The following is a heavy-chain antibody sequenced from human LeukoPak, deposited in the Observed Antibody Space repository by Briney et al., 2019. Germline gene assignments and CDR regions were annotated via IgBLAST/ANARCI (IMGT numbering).Heavy chain of an antibody. CDR3: ARHDCSGGSCYSDY. J-gene: IGHJ4*02. D-gene: IGHD2-15*01. CDR1: GGSISSSSYY. Sequence: SGTLSLTXTVSGGSISSSSYYWGWIRQPPGKGLEWIGSIYYSGSTYYNPSLKSRVTISVDTSKNQFSLKLSSVTAADTAVYYCARHDCSGGSCYSDYWGQGTLVTVSS. CDR2: IYYSGST. V-gene: IGHV4-39*01.